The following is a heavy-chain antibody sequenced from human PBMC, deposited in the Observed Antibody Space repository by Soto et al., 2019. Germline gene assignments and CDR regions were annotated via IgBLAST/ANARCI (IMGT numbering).Heavy chain of an antibody. J-gene: IGHJ4*02. D-gene: IGHD3-9*01. V-gene: IGHV5-51*07. CDR2: IYPGDSDT. CDR3: ARPHYDILTVGATHFDY. CDR1: GDGDCSFW. Sequence: PGGAQRILCTGGGDGDCSFWISWMHRLAGKGLEWMGIIYPGDSDTRYSPSLQGPVTISADQSISTAYLQWSSLKASETAMYYCARPHYDILTVGATHFDYWGQGALVTVSS.